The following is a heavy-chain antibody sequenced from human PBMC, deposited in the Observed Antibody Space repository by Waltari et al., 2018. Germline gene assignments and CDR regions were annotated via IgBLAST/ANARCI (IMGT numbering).Heavy chain of an antibody. Sequence: EVQLVQSGAEVKKPGATVKISCKASGYTFTDYYMHWVQQAPGEGLEWMGRVDPEDGETIYAEKFQGRVTITADTSTDTAYMELSSLRSEDTAVYYCVCGSSPRGAFDIWGQGTMVTVSS. V-gene: IGHV1-69-2*01. CDR2: VDPEDGET. J-gene: IGHJ3*02. CDR3: VCGSSPRGAFDI. CDR1: GYTFTDYY. D-gene: IGHD1-26*01.